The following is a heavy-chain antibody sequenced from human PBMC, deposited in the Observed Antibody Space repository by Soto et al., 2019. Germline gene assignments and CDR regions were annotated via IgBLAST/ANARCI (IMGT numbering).Heavy chain of an antibody. V-gene: IGHV4-34*01. CDR1: GGSFSGYY. J-gene: IGHJ4*02. CDR3: ASLRAQRIVGATKAFDY. D-gene: IGHD1-26*01. CDR2: INHSGST. Sequence: SETLSLTCAVYGGSFSGYYWSWIRQPPGKGLEWIGEINHSGSTNYNPSLKSRVTISVDTSKNQFSLKLSSVTAADTAVYYCASLRAQRIVGATKAFDYWGQGTLVTVSS.